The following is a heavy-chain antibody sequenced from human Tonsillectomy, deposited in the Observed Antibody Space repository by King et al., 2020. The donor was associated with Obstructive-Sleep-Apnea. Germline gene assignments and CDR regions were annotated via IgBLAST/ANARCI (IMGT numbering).Heavy chain of an antibody. V-gene: IGHV3-43D*03. CDR3: ARDSHPYSGSYYDY. D-gene: IGHD1-26*01. CDR2: ISWDGSGI. CDR1: GFTLDDYA. Sequence: ESGGVVVQPGGSLRLSCAASGFTLDDYAMHWVRQAPGKGLEWVSLISWDGSGIFYVDSVKGRFTISRDNSKNSLYLQMNSLRAEDTALYYCARDSHPYSGSYYDYWGQGTLVTVSS. J-gene: IGHJ4*02.